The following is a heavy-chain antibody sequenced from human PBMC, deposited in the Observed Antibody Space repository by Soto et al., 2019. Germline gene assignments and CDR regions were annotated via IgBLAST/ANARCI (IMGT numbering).Heavy chain of an antibody. Sequence: PGESLKISCKGSGYSFTSYWIGWVRQMPGKGLEWMGIIYPGDSDTRYSPSFQGQVTISADKSISTAYLQWSSLKASDTAMYYCAGGRDFWSGKHQWVRFDPWGQGTLVTVSS. J-gene: IGHJ5*02. D-gene: IGHD3-3*01. CDR2: IYPGDSDT. CDR1: GYSFTSYW. CDR3: AGGRDFWSGKHQWVRFDP. V-gene: IGHV5-51*01.